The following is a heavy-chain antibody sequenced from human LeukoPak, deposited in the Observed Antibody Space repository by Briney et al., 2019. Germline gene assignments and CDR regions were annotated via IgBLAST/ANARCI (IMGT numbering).Heavy chain of an antibody. CDR2: VYYSGST. Sequence: SETLSLTCTVSGGSISSYYWSWIRQPPGKGLEWIGYVYYSGSTNYNPSLKSRVTISVDTSKNQFSLKLSSVTAADTAVYYCARDRYYFDYWGQGTLVTVSS. V-gene: IGHV4-59*01. J-gene: IGHJ4*02. CDR1: GGSISSYY. CDR3: ARDRYYFDY.